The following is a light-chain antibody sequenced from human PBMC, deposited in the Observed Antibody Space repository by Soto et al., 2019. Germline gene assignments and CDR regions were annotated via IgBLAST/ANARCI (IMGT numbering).Light chain of an antibody. CDR3: QPYNSWAWR. Sequence: ASPRGTNFLAWYQQKPGQAPRLLIYGASTRAPGIPARFSCSEPGTEFTLTVRCRHSGEIAVYFCQPYNSWAWRFGGGTKVDIK. CDR2: GAS. V-gene: IGKV3-15*01. CDR1: PRGTNF. J-gene: IGKJ4*02.